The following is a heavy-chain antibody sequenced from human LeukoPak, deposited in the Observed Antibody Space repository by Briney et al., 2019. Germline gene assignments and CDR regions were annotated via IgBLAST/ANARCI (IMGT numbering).Heavy chain of an antibody. Sequence: GSSVKVSCKGSGGTFSSYSISWVRQATGQGLEWMGWMNPNSGNTGYAQKFQGRVTMTRNTSISTAYMELSSLRSEDTAVYYCARTYYYYMDVWGKGTTVTVSS. CDR1: GGTFSSYS. CDR3: ARTYYYYMDV. V-gene: IGHV1-8*02. J-gene: IGHJ6*03. CDR2: MNPNSGNT.